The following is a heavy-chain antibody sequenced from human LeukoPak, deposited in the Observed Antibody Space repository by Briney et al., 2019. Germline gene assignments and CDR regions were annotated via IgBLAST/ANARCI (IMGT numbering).Heavy chain of an antibody. V-gene: IGHV3-74*01. CDR1: GFTLSSYW. CDR2: INSDGSST. Sequence: GGSLRLSCAASGFTLSSYWMHWVRQVPGKGLVWVSRINSDGSSTIYADSVKGRFTISRDNAKNTLYLQMNSLRAEDTAVYYCARELSSGWYYFDYWGQGTLVTVSS. J-gene: IGHJ4*02. D-gene: IGHD6-19*01. CDR3: ARELSSGWYYFDY.